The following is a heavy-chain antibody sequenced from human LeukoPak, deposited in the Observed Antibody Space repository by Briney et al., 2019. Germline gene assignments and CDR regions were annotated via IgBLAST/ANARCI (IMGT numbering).Heavy chain of an antibody. D-gene: IGHD6-19*01. J-gene: IGHJ3*01. CDR3: ARHVAVAASSDDAFDL. V-gene: IGHV4-59*08. CDR2: IYYSGTT. CDR1: GGSITSYY. Sequence: PSETLSLTCSVSGGSITSYYWSWIRQPPGKGLEWIGYIYYSGTTDYNPSLKSRLTISVDTSKNHFSLKLTSVTAADTAVYYCARHVAVAASSDDAFDLWGQGTMVTVSS.